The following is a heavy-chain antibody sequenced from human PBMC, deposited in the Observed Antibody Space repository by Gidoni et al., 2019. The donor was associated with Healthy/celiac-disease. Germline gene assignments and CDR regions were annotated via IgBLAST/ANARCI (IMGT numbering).Heavy chain of an antibody. V-gene: IGHV3-9*01. CDR3: AKDRGYSYGADQGFWFDP. CDR2: ISWNSGSI. CDR1: GFTFADAA. D-gene: IGHD5-18*01. Sequence: EVQLVESGGGLVQTGRSLRLSCAASGFTFADAAMHWVRQAPGKGLGWVSAISWNSGSIGYADSVKGRFTISRDNAKNSLYLQMNSLRAEDTALYYCAKDRGYSYGADQGFWFDPWGQGTLVTVSS. J-gene: IGHJ5*02.